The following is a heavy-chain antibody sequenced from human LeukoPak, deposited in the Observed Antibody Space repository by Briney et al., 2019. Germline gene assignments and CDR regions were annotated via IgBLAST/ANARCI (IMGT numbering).Heavy chain of an antibody. CDR2: IYHTGTT. J-gene: IGHJ4*02. CDR3: ARVRLFVEMATIPREYYFDY. Sequence: PSETLSLTCSVSGVSISNGGFYWSWIRQSPGKGLEWIGYIYHTGTTYYNPSLKSRVTMSVDTSKNQFSLKLSSVTAADTAVYYCARVRLFVEMATIPREYYFDYWGQGTLVTVSS. CDR1: GVSISNGGFY. D-gene: IGHD5-24*01. V-gene: IGHV4-30-2*06.